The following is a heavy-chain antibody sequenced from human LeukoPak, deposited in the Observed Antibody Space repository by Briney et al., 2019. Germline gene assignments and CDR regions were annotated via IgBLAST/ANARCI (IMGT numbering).Heavy chain of an antibody. V-gene: IGHV3-23*01. CDR1: GFTFSSYA. CDR3: AKDLGEGTTVIGYFDY. J-gene: IGHJ4*02. Sequence: GGSLRLSCAASGFTFSSYAMSWVRQAPGKGLEWVSAISGSGGSTYYADSVKGRFTISRDNSKNTLYLQMNSLRAEDTAVYCCAKDLGEGTTVIGYFDYWGQGTLVTVSS. CDR2: ISGSGGST. D-gene: IGHD4-11*01.